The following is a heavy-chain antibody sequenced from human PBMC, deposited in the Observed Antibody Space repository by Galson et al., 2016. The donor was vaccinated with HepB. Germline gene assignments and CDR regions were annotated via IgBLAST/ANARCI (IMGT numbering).Heavy chain of an antibody. D-gene: IGHD3-10*01. Sequence: SLRLSCAASGFTFNNYAMSWVRQAPGKGLEWVSGVSGSGGSTWYADSVKGRLAISRDNSKNTMYLQMNSLRSEDTAVYYCAKFRGSGGPSAYYFDSWGQGTLVTVSS. CDR1: GFTFNNYA. J-gene: IGHJ4*02. CDR3: AKFRGSGGPSAYYFDS. V-gene: IGHV3-23*01. CDR2: VSGSGGST.